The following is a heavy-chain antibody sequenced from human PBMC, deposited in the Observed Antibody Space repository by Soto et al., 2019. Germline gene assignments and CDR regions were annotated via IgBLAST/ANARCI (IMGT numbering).Heavy chain of an antibody. Sequence: EVQLVESGGGLVKPGGSLRLSCAASGFTFSNAWMSWVRQAPGKGLEWVGRIKSKTDGGTTDYAAPVKGRFTISRDDSKNPLYLQMNSLKTEDTAVYYCTTPDSTVTTTQRRNWYFDLWGRGTLVTVSS. CDR1: GFTFSNAW. CDR3: TTPDSTVTTTQRRNWYFDL. D-gene: IGHD4-17*01. CDR2: IKSKTDGGTT. V-gene: IGHV3-15*01. J-gene: IGHJ2*01.